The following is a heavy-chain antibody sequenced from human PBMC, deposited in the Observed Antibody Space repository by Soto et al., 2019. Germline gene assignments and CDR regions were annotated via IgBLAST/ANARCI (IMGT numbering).Heavy chain of an antibody. V-gene: IGHV1-8*01. Sequence: QVQLVQSGAEVKKPGASVKVSCKASGYTFSDHDITWVRQASGQGPEWLGWMNPNSGDTGYAQNFQGRVTMTRDTSKRTAYMELSSLRSEDTAVYYCARVGGNWNDDYFDYWGQGTLVTVSS. CDR2: MNPNSGDT. J-gene: IGHJ4*02. D-gene: IGHD1-1*01. CDR3: ARVGGNWNDDYFDY. CDR1: GYTFSDHD.